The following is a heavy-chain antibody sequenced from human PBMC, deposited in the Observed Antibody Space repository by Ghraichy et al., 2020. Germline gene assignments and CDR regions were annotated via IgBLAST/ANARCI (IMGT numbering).Heavy chain of an antibody. J-gene: IGHJ6*02. CDR2: IRRKSHGGTT. D-gene: IGHD3-3*01. CDR1: DFTFGDYA. V-gene: IGHV3-49*03. Sequence: GESLNISCTGSDFTFGDYAVSWFRQAPGKGLDWVGFIRRKSHGGTTDYAASVKGRFTISRDDSKSIAYLQMNSLEGEDSAVYYCTRLGMGYDLLPSPPYYYYGMDLWGQGTTVIVYS. CDR3: TRLGMGYDLLPSPPYYYYGMDL.